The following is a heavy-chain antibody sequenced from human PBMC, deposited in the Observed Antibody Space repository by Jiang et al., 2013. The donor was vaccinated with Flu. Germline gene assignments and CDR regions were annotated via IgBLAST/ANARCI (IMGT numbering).Heavy chain of an antibody. J-gene: IGHJ6*02. CDR3: ARDYYYDSSGPSLDYYGMDV. CDR1: FTVSTNY. D-gene: IGHD3-22*01. Sequence: FTVSTNYMTWVRQAPGKGLEWVSVIYSGGSTYYADSVKGRFTISRDNSKNTLYLQMNSLRAEDTAVYYCARDYYYDSSGPSLDYYGMDVWGQGTTVTVSS. CDR2: IYSGGST. V-gene: IGHV3-66*01.